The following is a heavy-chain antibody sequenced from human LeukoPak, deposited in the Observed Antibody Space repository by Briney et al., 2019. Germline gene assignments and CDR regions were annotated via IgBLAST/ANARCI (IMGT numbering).Heavy chain of an antibody. D-gene: IGHD6-13*01. CDR1: GFTFGDYA. Sequence: GGSLRLSCTASGFTFGDYAMSWVRQAPGKGLEWVGFIRSKAYGGTTEYAASVKGRFTISRDDSKSLAYLKMNSLKPEDTAVYYCTRDTSSSWYTNDYWGQGTQVTVSS. J-gene: IGHJ4*02. CDR2: IRSKAYGGTT. CDR3: TRDTSSSWYTNDY. V-gene: IGHV3-49*04.